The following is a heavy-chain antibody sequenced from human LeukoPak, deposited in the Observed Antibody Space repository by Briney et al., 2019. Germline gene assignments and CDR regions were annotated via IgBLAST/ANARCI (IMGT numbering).Heavy chain of an antibody. D-gene: IGHD6-6*01. CDR2: IYSSGST. CDR3: ARVTYSRSCISVDAFDI. Sequence: SETLSLTCTVSGGSISSYYWSWIRQPAGKGLEWIGRIYSSGSTNYNPSLKSRVTMSVDTSKNQFSLKLSSVTAADTAVYHCARVTYSRSCISVDAFDIWGQGAMVTVSS. V-gene: IGHV4-4*07. CDR1: GGSISSYY. J-gene: IGHJ3*02.